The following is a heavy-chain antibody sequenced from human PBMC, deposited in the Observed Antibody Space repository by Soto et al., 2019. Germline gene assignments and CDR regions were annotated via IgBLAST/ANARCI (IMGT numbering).Heavy chain of an antibody. CDR3: AHSRGYDYGDNGDY. Sequence: QITLKESGPTLVKPTQTLTLTCTFSGFSLSTSGLGVGWIRQPPGKALEWLALIYWYDDKRYSPSQKSRLTITHDPAKNQIVITMNYMEPVDTATYYYAHSRGYDYGDNGDYWGQGTLVTASS. V-gene: IGHV2-5*01. CDR2: IYWYDDK. D-gene: IGHD4-17*01. J-gene: IGHJ4*02. CDR1: GFSLSTSGLG.